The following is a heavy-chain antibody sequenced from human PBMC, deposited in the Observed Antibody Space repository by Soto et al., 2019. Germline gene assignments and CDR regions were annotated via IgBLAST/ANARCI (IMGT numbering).Heavy chain of an antibody. D-gene: IGHD2-15*01. CDR3: ARLYCSASSCYSVGAFDI. CDR1: GFTFSSYG. Sequence: GSLRLSCAASGFTFSSYGMHWVRQAPGKGLEWVALIWFDGSDKYYTESVKGRFTISRDNSKSTLYLQMNSLRAEDTAVYYCARLYCSASSCYSVGAFDIRGQGTMVTVSS. CDR2: IWFDGSDK. J-gene: IGHJ3*02. V-gene: IGHV3-33*01.